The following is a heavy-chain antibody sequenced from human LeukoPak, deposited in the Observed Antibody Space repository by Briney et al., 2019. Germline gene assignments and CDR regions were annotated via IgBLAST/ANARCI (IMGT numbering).Heavy chain of an antibody. CDR2: IYHSGST. J-gene: IGHJ3*02. V-gene: IGHV4-61*10. CDR1: GGSINSASYY. CDR3: ARVNPPLAYEPPGAFDI. Sequence: SETLSLTCTVSGGSINSASYYWTWIRQPAGKGLEWIGYIYHSGSTYYNPSLKSRVTISVDRSKNQFSLKLSSVTAADTAVYYCARVNPPLAYEPPGAFDIWGQGTMVTVSS. D-gene: IGHD5-12*01.